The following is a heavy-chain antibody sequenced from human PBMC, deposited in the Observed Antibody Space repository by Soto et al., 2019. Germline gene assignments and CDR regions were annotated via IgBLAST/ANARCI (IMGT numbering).Heavy chain of an antibody. Sequence: PSETLSLTCTVSGGSISSGDYYWSWIRQPPGKGLEWIGYIYYSGRTYYNPSLKSRVTISVDTSKNQFSLKLSSVTAADTAVYYCARVMSVGIAAADAFDYWGQGTLVTVSS. CDR1: GGSISSGDYY. J-gene: IGHJ4*02. CDR2: IYYSGRT. V-gene: IGHV4-30-4*01. CDR3: ARVMSVGIAAADAFDY. D-gene: IGHD6-13*01.